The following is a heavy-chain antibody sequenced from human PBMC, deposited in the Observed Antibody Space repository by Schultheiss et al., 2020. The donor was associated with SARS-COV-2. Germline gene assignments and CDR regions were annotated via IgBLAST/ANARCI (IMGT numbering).Heavy chain of an antibody. Sequence: GGSLRLSCAASGFTFSSYGMHWVRQAPGKGLEWVAVISYDGSNKYYADSVKGRFTISRDNSKNTLYLQMNSLRAEDTAVYYCARAGYYDSSGYSTGPEWYYGMDVWGQGTTVTVSS. CDR2: ISYDGSNK. CDR3: ARAGYYDSSGYSTGPEWYYGMDV. D-gene: IGHD3-22*01. J-gene: IGHJ6*02. CDR1: GFTFSSYG. V-gene: IGHV3-30*03.